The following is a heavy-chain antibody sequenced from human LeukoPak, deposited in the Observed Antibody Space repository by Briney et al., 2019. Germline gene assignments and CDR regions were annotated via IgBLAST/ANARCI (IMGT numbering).Heavy chain of an antibody. CDR2: ISSGGGTT. V-gene: IGHV3-23*01. CDR3: AKDQRGYHRPIDS. CDR1: GLTFNIYD. J-gene: IGHJ4*02. D-gene: IGHD5-12*01. Sequence: HTGGSLTLSCAASGLTFNIYDMNWARQAPGKGLEWVSAISSGGGTTDYADSVRGRFTISRDNSRNTLFLQMNSLRVEDTAIYYCAKDQRGYHRPIDSWGQGALVAVAS.